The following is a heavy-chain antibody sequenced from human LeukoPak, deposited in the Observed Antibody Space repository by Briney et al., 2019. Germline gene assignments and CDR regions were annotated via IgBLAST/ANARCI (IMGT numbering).Heavy chain of an antibody. Sequence: PGGSLRLSCAASGITFSNAWMTWVRQAPGKGLEWVGRIYRSSNGETTDYGAPVKGRFTMSRDDSKNTLYLQMNSLKTEDTAVYYCTTYRSGSCHFWGQGTLVTVSS. D-gene: IGHD6-19*01. V-gene: IGHV3-15*01. CDR3: TTYRSGSCHF. CDR1: GITFSNAW. CDR2: IYRSSNGETT. J-gene: IGHJ4*02.